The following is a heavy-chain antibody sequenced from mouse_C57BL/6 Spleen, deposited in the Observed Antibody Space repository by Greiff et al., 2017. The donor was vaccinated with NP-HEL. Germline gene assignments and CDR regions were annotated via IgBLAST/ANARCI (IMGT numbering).Heavy chain of an antibody. CDR2: IRSKSNNYDT. CDR1: GFSFNTYA. J-gene: IGHJ3*01. CDR3: VSQREFAY. Sequence: VMLVEPGGGLVQPKGSLKLSCAASGFSFNTYAMNWVRQAPGKGLEWVARIRSKSNNYDTYYADSVKDRFTISRDDSKSMLYLQMNNLKTEDTAMYYCVSQREFAYWGQGTLVTVSA. V-gene: IGHV10-1*01.